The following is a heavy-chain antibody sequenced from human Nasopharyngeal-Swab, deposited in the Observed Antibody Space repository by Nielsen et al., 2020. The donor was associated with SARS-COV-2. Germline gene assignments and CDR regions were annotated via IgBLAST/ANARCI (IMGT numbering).Heavy chain of an antibody. CDR1: GGSFSGYY. CDR2: INHSGST. V-gene: IGHV4-34*01. CDR3: ARGRCSSTSCRGCSGGSCYYGMDV. D-gene: IGHD2-2*01. J-gene: IGHJ6*02. Sequence: AETLSLTCAVYGGSFSGYYWSWIRQPPGKGLEWIGEINHSGSTNYNPSLKRRVTISVDTSKNQFSLKLSSVTAADTAVYYCARGRCSSTSCRGCSGGSCYYGMDVWGQGTTVTVSS.